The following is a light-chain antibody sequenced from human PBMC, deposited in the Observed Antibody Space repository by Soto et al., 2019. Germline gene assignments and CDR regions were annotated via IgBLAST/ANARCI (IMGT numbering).Light chain of an antibody. V-gene: IGLV2-14*01. Sequence: QSVLTQPASVSGSPGQSITISCTGTITDVGGYNFVSWYQQRPGKAPQLMIYEVSNRPSGVSNRFSGSKSGNTASLTISGLQAEDEADYYCSSYTSTSTYVFGTGTKVTVL. CDR2: EVS. J-gene: IGLJ1*01. CDR3: SSYTSTSTYV. CDR1: ITDVGGYNF.